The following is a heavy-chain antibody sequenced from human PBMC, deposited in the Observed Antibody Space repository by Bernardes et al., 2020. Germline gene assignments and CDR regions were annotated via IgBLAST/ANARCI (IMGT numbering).Heavy chain of an antibody. CDR2: IKQDGSEK. CDR1: GFIFRDYW. V-gene: IGHV3-7*01. Sequence: GGSLRLSCAASGFIFRDYWMSWVRQAPGKGLEWVANIKQDGSEKNYADSVNGRFTISRDNGESSLYLQMNSLRTEDTAVYYCARKAGWNNGKVTYFQQWGQGTLVTVSS. J-gene: IGHJ1*01. CDR3: ARKAGWNNGKVTYFQQ. D-gene: IGHD1-1*01.